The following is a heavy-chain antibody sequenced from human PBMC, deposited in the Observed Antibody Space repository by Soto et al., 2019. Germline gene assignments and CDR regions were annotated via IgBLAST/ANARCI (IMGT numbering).Heavy chain of an antibody. CDR1: GFTFSNYA. CDR2: VSGGGGT. J-gene: IGHJ5*02. Sequence: GGSLRLSCAASGFTFSNYAMNWVRQAPGKGLEWVSAVSGGGGTYYADSVKGRFTISRDNSKNTLYLQLNSLRAEDTAVYYCAKEWHAAAAGNWFDPWGQGALVTVSS. D-gene: IGHD6-13*01. CDR3: AKEWHAAAAGNWFDP. V-gene: IGHV3-23*01.